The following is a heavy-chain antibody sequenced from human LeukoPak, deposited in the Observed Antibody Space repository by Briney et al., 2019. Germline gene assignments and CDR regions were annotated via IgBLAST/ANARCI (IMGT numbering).Heavy chain of an antibody. CDR3: ARDRKGSSWYRQWFDP. CDR2: ISSSGSTI. J-gene: IGHJ5*02. Sequence: GGSLRLSCAASGFTFSDYHMSWIRQAPGKGLEWVSYISSSGSTIYYADSVKGRFTISRDNAKNSLYLQMNSLRAEDTAVYYCARDRKGSSWYRQWFDPWGQGTLVTVSS. V-gene: IGHV3-11*04. D-gene: IGHD6-13*01. CDR1: GFTFSDYH.